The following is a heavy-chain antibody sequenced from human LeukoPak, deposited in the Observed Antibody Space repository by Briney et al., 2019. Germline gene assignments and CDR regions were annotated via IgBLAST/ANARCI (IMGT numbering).Heavy chain of an antibody. V-gene: IGHV5-51*01. CDR3: ARPMTTVTRRDY. Sequence: GGSLRLSCKGSGYSFTSYWIGWVRQMPGKGLEWMGIIYPGDSDTRYSPSFQGQVTISADKSISTAYLQWSSLKASDTAMYYCARPMTTVTRRDYWGQGTLVTVSS. CDR1: GYSFTSYW. D-gene: IGHD4-17*01. CDR2: IYPGDSDT. J-gene: IGHJ4*02.